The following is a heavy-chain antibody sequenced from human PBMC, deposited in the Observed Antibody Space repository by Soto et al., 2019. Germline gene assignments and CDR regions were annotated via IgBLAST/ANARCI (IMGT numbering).Heavy chain of an antibody. CDR1: GFTFSSYA. V-gene: IGHV3-30-3*01. CDR2: ISYDGSNK. CDR3: AGLHYYDSSGYRDYYFDY. Sequence: PGGSLRLSCAASGFTFSSYAMHWVRQAPGKGLEWVAVISYDGSNKYYADSVKGRFTISRDNSKNTLYLQMNSLRAEDTAVYYCAGLHYYDSSGYRDYYFDYWGQGTLVTVSS. D-gene: IGHD3-22*01. J-gene: IGHJ4*02.